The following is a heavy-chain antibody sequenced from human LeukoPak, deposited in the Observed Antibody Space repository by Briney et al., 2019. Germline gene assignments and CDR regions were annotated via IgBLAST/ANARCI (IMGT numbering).Heavy chain of an antibody. CDR3: ARGITILEFDP. Sequence: KPSETLSLTCAVYGGSFSGYYWSWIRQPPGKGLEWIGEINHSGSTNYNPSLKSRVTISVDTSRNQFSLKLSSVTAADTAVYYCARGITILEFDPWGQGTLVTVSS. J-gene: IGHJ5*02. CDR2: INHSGST. D-gene: IGHD3-3*01. V-gene: IGHV4-34*01. CDR1: GGSFSGYY.